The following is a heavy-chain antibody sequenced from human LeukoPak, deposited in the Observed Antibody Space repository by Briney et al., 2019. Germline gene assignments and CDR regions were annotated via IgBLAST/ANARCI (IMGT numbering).Heavy chain of an antibody. CDR2: IHQDGSVT. D-gene: IGHD3-16*01. J-gene: IGHJ4*02. CDR1: GFTFTAYA. V-gene: IGHV3-7*01. Sequence: GGSLRLSCAASGFTFTAYAMSWFRQTPGKGLEWVGNIHQDGSVTNYVDAVKGRFTISRDNARNSVFLQLNSLRAEDTALYYCARGRGWVDHWGQGTLVTVSS. CDR3: ARGRGWVDH.